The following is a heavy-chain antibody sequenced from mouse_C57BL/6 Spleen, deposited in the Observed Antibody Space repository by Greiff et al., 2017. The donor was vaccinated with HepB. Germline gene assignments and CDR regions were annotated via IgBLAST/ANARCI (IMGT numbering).Heavy chain of an antibody. CDR3: ARDGSNYDGFAC. Sequence: QVQLQQPGAELVKPGASVKMSCKASGYTFTSYWITWVKQRPGQGLEWIGDIYPGSGSTNYNEKFKSKATLTVDTSSSTAYMQLSSLTSEDSAVYYCARDGSNYDGFACWGQGALVAVSA. J-gene: IGHJ3*01. V-gene: IGHV1-55*01. CDR1: GYTFTSYW. CDR2: IYPGSGST. D-gene: IGHD2-5*01.